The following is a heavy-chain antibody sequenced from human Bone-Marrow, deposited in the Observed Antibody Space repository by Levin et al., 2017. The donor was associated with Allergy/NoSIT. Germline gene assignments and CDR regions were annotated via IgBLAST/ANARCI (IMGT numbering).Heavy chain of an antibody. D-gene: IGHD3-10*01. Sequence: GGSLRLSCAASGFTVSSNYMSWVRQAPGKGLEWVSVIYSGGSTYYADSVKGRFTISRDNSKNTLYLQMNSLRAEDTAVYYCARGWYAYYYGSGRGGYFDYWGQGTLVTVSS. J-gene: IGHJ4*02. CDR1: GFTVSSNY. V-gene: IGHV3-53*01. CDR3: ARGWYAYYYGSGRGGYFDY. CDR2: IYSGGST.